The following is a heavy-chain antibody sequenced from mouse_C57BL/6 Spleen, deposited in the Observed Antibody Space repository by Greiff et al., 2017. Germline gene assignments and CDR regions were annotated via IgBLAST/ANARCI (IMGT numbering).Heavy chain of an antibody. CDR1: GYAFSSSW. CDR2: IYPGDGDT. J-gene: IGHJ4*01. V-gene: IGHV1-82*01. CDR3: ARKNYGSSDYAMDY. Sequence: VQLQQSGPELVKPGASVKISCKASGYAFSSSWMNWVKQRPGKGLEWIGRIYPGDGDTNYNGKFKGKATLTADKSSSTAYMQLSSLTSEDSAVXFCARKNYGSSDYAMDYWGQGTSVTVSS. D-gene: IGHD1-1*01.